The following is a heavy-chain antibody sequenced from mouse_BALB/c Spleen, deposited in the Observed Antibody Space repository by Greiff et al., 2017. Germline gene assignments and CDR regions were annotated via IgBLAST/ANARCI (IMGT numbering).Heavy chain of an antibody. CDR3: TRGRGAGAMDN. CDR1: GYTFTSYW. Sequence: LQQPGSELVRPGASVKLSCKASGYTFTSYWMHWVKQRPGQGLEWIGNIYPGSGSTNYDEKFKSKATLTVDTSSSTAYMQLSSLTSEDSAVYYCTRGRGAGAMDNWGQGTSVTVSS. CDR2: IYPGSGST. V-gene: IGHV1S22*01. J-gene: IGHJ4*01.